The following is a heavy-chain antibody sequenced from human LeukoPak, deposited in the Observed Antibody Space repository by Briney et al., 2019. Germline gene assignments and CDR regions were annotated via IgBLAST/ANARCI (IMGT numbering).Heavy chain of an antibody. CDR1: GGSFSGYY. J-gene: IGHJ6*03. V-gene: IGHV4-34*01. D-gene: IGHD3-22*01. CDR3: ARGSMYYYDSSGYPPNYYYYMDV. Sequence: SETLSLTCAVYGGSFSGYYWSWIRQPPGKGLEWIGEINHSGSTNYNPSLKNRVTISVDTSKNQFSLKLSSVTAADTAVYYCARGSMYYYDSSGYPPNYYYYMDVWGKGTTVTVSS. CDR2: INHSGST.